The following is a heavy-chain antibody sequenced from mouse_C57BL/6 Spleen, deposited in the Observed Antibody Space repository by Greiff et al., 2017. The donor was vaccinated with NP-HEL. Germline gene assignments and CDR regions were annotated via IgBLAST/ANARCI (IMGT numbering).Heavy chain of an antibody. V-gene: IGHV1-52*01. CDR1: GYTFTSYW. CDR3: ARRGESTMITTGPWFAY. J-gene: IGHJ3*01. D-gene: IGHD2-4*01. Sequence: QVQLQQPGAELVRPGSSVKLSCKASGYTFTSYWMHWVKQRPIQGLEWIGNIDPSDSETHYNQKFKDKATLTVDKSSSTAYMQLSSLTSEDSAVYYCARRGESTMITTGPWFAYWGQGTLVTVSA. CDR2: IDPSDSET.